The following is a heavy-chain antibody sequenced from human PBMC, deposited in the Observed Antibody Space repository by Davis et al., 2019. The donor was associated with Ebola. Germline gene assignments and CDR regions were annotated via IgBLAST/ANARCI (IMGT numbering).Heavy chain of an antibody. D-gene: IGHD3-3*01. Sequence: PGGSLRLSCAASGFTFSSYGMHWVRQAPGKGLEWVAFIRYDGSNKYYADSVKGRFTISRDNSKNTLYLQMNSLRAEDTAVYYCANDITIFGVAGAFDIWGQGTMVTVSS. CDR3: ANDITIFGVAGAFDI. V-gene: IGHV3-30*02. J-gene: IGHJ3*02. CDR1: GFTFSSYG. CDR2: IRYDGSNK.